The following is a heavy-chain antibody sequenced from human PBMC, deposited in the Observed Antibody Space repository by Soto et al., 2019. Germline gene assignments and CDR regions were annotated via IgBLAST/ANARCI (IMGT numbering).Heavy chain of an antibody. CDR1: GFTFSNYA. D-gene: IGHD1-7*01. Sequence: DVQLLQSGGGLVQPGGSLRLSCAASGFTFSNYAMSWVRQAPGKGLEWVSTITGSGGHTYYADSVKGRFIISRDNSKNILFLQMNSLRAEDTAVLFCAKDRTTMYDAFDIWGQGTKVTVSS. CDR2: ITGSGGHT. J-gene: IGHJ3*02. V-gene: IGHV3-23*01. CDR3: AKDRTTMYDAFDI.